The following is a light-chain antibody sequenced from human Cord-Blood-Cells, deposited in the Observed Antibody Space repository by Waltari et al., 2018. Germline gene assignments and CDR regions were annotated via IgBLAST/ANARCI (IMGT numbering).Light chain of an antibody. J-gene: IGLJ1*01. V-gene: IGLV2-14*01. CDR1: SRDVGGYNL. CDR3: SSYTSSSTLYV. CDR2: EVS. Sequence: QSALTQPASVSGSPGQSITISCTGTSRDVGGYNLVPWYQQHPGKAPKLMIYEVSNRPSGVSNRFSGSKSGNTASLTISGLQAEDEADYYCSSYTSSSTLYVFGTGTKVTVL.